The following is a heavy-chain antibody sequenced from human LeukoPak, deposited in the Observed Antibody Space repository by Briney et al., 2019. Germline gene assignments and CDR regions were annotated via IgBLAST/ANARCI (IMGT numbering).Heavy chain of an antibody. Sequence: SETLSLTCTVSGDSINNFYWSWIRQPPGKGLEWIGYIFYSGSTSYNPSLKSRVTISVDTSKNQFSLKLSSVTAADTAVYYCARDGVSRGGDWFDPWGQGTLVTVSS. CDR2: IFYSGST. J-gene: IGHJ5*02. CDR3: ARDGVSRGGDWFDP. V-gene: IGHV4-59*01. D-gene: IGHD3-3*02. CDR1: GDSINNFY.